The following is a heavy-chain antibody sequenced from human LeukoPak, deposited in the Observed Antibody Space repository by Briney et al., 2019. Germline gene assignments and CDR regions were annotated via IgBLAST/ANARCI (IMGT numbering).Heavy chain of an antibody. CDR3: AKDEGTSCYN. CDR1: GFTFSSYA. Sequence: GGSLRLSCAASGFTFSSYAMHWVRQAPGKGLEGVAFIRYDGSNKYYADSVKGRFTISRDNSKNTLYLQMNSLRAEDTAVYYCAKDEGTSCYNWGQGTLVTVSS. V-gene: IGHV3-30*02. J-gene: IGHJ4*02. D-gene: IGHD2-2*01. CDR2: IRYDGSNK.